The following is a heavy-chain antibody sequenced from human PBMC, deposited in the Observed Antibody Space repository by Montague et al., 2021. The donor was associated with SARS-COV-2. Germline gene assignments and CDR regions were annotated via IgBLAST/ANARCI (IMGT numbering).Heavy chain of an antibody. CDR2: IYYSGST. CDR1: GGSVGSSHYY. V-gene: IGHV4-39*01. Sequence: TLSLPCTVSGGSVGSSHYYWAWIRQPPGKGLEWIGTIYYSGSTXXNPXXXSRVTIDVDASTNQFSLKLHSVTAADTAVYFCARGLYNWNYEHWFDTWGQGTLVTVSS. D-gene: IGHD1-7*01. J-gene: IGHJ5*02. CDR3: ARGLYNWNYEHWFDT.